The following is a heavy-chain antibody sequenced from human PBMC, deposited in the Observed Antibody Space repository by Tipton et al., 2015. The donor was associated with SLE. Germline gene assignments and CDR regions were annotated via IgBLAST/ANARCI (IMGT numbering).Heavy chain of an antibody. V-gene: IGHV3-7*03. D-gene: IGHD3-10*01. CDR2: INQDGSET. Sequence: SLRLSCSVSGYTFSTYWMSWVRQAPGKGLEWVANINQDGSETYSVNSVKGRFTISRDNTKNSLYLQMNSLRAEDTAVYYCARDAWYYYGSGSYYKTSLFDYWGQGTLVTVSS. CDR1: GYTFSTYW. CDR3: ARDAWYYYGSGSYYKTSLFDY. J-gene: IGHJ4*02.